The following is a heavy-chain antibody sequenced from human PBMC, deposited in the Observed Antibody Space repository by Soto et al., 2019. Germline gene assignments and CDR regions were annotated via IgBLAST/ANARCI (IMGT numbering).Heavy chain of an antibody. J-gene: IGHJ5*02. Sequence: SETLSLTCTVSGGSISSGDYYWSWIRQPPGKGLEWIGYIYYSGSTYYNPSLKSRVTISVDTSKNQFSLKLSSVTAADTAVYYCARGGAYCGGDCYNWFDPWGQGTLVTVPS. V-gene: IGHV4-30-4*01. D-gene: IGHD2-21*02. CDR1: GGSISSGDYY. CDR3: ARGGAYCGGDCYNWFDP. CDR2: IYYSGST.